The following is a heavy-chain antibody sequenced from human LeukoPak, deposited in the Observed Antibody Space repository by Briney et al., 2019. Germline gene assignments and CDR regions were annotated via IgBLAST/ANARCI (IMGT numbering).Heavy chain of an antibody. CDR1: GFTFSSYG. J-gene: IGHJ4*02. V-gene: IGHV3-30*18. D-gene: IGHD3-22*01. CDR2: ISYDGSNK. Sequence: GGSLRLSCAASGFTFSSYGMHWVRQAPGKGLEWVAVISYDGSNKYHADSVKGRFTISRDNSKNTLYLQMNSLRAEDTAVYYCAKSYYYDKLAYYWGQGTLVTVSS. CDR3: AKSYYYDKLAYY.